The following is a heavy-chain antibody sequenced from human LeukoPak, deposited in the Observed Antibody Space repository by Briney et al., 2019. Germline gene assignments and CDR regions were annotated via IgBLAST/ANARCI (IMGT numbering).Heavy chain of an antibody. CDR1: GFTFSTYS. D-gene: IGHD3-10*01. V-gene: IGHV3-21*01. CDR3: AVVCYYGSGDAFDI. J-gene: IGHJ3*02. Sequence: PGGSLSLSCAASGFTFSTYSMNWVRQAPGKGLEWVSSINSGSTHRYYADSVKGRFTISRDNAKNSLYLQMNSLRAEDTAVYYSAVVCYYGSGDAFDIWGQGTKVTVSS. CDR2: INSGSTHR.